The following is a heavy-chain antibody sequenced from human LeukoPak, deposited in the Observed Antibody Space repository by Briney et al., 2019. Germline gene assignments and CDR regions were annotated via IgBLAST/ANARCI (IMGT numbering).Heavy chain of an antibody. V-gene: IGHV1-69*05. CDR3: ARVGGYGQLHPLDY. D-gene: IGHD4-17*01. CDR1: GSTFSSYA. CDR2: IIPIFGTA. J-gene: IGHJ4*02. Sequence: ASVKVSCKASGSTFSSYAISWVRQAPGQGLEWMGGIIPIFGTANYAQKFQGRFTITTDESTSTAYMELSSMRSEDTAVYYCARVGGYGQLHPLDYWGQGTLVTVSS.